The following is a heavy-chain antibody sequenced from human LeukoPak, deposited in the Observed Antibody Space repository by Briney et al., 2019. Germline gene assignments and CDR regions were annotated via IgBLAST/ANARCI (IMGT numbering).Heavy chain of an antibody. D-gene: IGHD6-19*01. V-gene: IGHV4-39*07. CDR2: IYYSGST. CDR3: ARVGYSSGWTHRIYYYYIDV. J-gene: IGHJ6*03. Sequence: SETLSLTCTVSGGSISSSSYYWGWIRQPPGKGLEWIGSIYYSGSTYYNPSLKSRVTISVDTSKNQFSLKLSSVTAADTAVYYCARVGYSSGWTHRIYYYYIDVWGKGTTVTISS. CDR1: GGSISSSSYY.